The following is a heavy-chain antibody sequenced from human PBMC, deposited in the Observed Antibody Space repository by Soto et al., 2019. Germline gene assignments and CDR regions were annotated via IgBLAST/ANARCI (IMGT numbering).Heavy chain of an antibody. Sequence: GGSLRLSCAASGFTFSSYGMHWVRQAPGKGLEWVAVISYDGSNKYYADSVKGRFTISRDNSKNTLYLQMNSLRAEDTAVYYCAKIMDYCDYVEEYSYGMDFWGQGTTVTLSS. CDR2: ISYDGSNK. CDR3: AKIMDYCDYVEEYSYGMDF. V-gene: IGHV3-30*18. CDR1: GFTFSSYG. J-gene: IGHJ6*01. D-gene: IGHD4-17*01.